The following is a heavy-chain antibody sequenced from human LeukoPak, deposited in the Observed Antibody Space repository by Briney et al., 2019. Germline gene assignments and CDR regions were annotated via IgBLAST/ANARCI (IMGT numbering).Heavy chain of an antibody. CDR1: GFTFSSYA. CDR2: ISGSGVNS. Sequence: PGGSLRLSCAASGFTFSSYAMSWVRQAPGKGLEWVSGISGSGVNSYFADSVKGRFTISRDNSRNTLYLRMNALRAEDTAVYYCARDVRPDYWGQGTLVTVST. D-gene: IGHD6-6*01. V-gene: IGHV3-23*01. J-gene: IGHJ4*02. CDR3: ARDVRPDY.